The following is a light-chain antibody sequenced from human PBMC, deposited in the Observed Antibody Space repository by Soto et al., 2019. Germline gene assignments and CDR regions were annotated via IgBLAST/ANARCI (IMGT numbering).Light chain of an antibody. Sequence: QPVLTQPPSVSGAPGQRVTISCTGSSSNIGARYDVHWYQQLPGTAPKLLIYGNNNRPSGVPDRFSGSKSGTSASLAITGLQAEDEADYYCQSYDSSLIGWVFGGGTKVTVL. CDR1: SSNIGARYD. CDR3: QSYDSSLIGWV. V-gene: IGLV1-40*01. CDR2: GNN. J-gene: IGLJ3*02.